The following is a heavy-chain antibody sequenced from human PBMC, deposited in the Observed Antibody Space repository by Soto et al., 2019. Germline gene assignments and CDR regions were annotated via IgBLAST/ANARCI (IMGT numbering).Heavy chain of an antibody. Sequence: QVQLAESGGGVVQSGRSLRLSCAASGFALSSFDMHWVRQAPGKGLEWVAVIWYDGSNEYYAESVKGRFTISRDNSKNTLYLQMNSLRVEDTAVYYCARDALVRGVHPPDYWGQGTLVTVSS. CDR1: GFALSSFD. CDR3: ARDALVRGVHPPDY. J-gene: IGHJ4*02. D-gene: IGHD3-10*01. CDR2: IWYDGSNE. V-gene: IGHV3-33*01.